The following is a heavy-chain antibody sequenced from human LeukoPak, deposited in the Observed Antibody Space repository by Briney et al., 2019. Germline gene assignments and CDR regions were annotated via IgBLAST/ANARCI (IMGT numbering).Heavy chain of an antibody. CDR3: ARAVGGDSSGSL. V-gene: IGHV4-59*01. J-gene: IGHJ4*02. D-gene: IGHD3-10*01. CDR2: IYYRVTS. CDR1: GDSISTYY. Sequence: ASETLSLTCTVSGDSISTYYWSWIRQPPGKGLEWIGYIYYRVTSDYNPSLKSRVTMSVDMSTRQISLKLSSVTAADTAVYYCARAVGGDSSGSLWGPGTLVTVSS.